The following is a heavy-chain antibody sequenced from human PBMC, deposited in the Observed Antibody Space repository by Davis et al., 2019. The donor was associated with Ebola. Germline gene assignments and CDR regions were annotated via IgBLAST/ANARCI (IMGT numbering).Heavy chain of an antibody. V-gene: IGHV4-59*08. Sequence: SETLSLTCTVSGGSISSYYWSWIRQPPGKGLEWIGYIYYSGSTNYNPSLKSRVTISVDTSKNQFSLKLSSVTAADTAVYYCARLTGGADFDYWGQGNLVTVSS. CDR1: GGSISSYY. D-gene: IGHD7-27*01. CDR2: IYYSGST. CDR3: ARLTGGADFDY. J-gene: IGHJ4*02.